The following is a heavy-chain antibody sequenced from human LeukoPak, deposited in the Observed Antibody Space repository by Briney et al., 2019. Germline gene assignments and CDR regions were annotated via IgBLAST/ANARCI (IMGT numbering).Heavy chain of an antibody. D-gene: IGHD6-6*01. Sequence: SETLSLTCAVYVGSFSGYYWSWIRQPPWKGLEWIGEINHSGSTNYNPSLKSRVTISVDTSKNQFSLKLSSVTAADTAVYYCATSAPYSSSSAFDYWGQGTLVTVSS. CDR3: ATSAPYSSSSAFDY. CDR2: INHSGST. CDR1: VGSFSGYY. V-gene: IGHV4-34*01. J-gene: IGHJ4*02.